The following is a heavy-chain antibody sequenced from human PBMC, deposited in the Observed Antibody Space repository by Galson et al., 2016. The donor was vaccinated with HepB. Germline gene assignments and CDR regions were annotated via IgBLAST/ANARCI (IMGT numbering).Heavy chain of an antibody. CDR2: IYPGDSDT. J-gene: IGHJ4*02. Sequence: QSGAEVKKPGESLKISCKGSGYSFTSYWIGWVRQMPGKGLEWMGIIYPGDSDTRYSPSFQGQVTISADKSISTAYLQWTSLRASDTATYFCARPTNDAYEYDSMGFSYWGQGTRVIVSS. V-gene: IGHV5-51*01. CDR1: GYSFTSYW. CDR3: ARPTNDAYEYDSMGFSY. D-gene: IGHD3-22*01.